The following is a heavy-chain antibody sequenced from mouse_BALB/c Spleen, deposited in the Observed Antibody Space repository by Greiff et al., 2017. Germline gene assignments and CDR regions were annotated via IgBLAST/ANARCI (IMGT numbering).Heavy chain of an antibody. D-gene: IGHD1-1*01. J-gene: IGHJ3*01. CDR3: TREDYAAY. CDR1: GFTFSSYT. V-gene: IGHV5-6-4*01. Sequence: EVKLMESGGGLVKPGGSLKLSCAASGFTFSSYTMSWVRQTPEKRLEWVATISSGGSYTYYPDSVKGRFTISRDNAKNTLYLQMSSLKSEDTAMYYCTREDYAAYWGQGTLVTVSA. CDR2: ISSGGSYT.